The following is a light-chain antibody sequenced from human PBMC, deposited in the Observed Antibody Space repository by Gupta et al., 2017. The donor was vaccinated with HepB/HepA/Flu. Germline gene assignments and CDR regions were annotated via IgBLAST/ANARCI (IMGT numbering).Light chain of an antibody. Sequence: EIVLTHSPATFSSSPGERATLSCRASKSISYFLDWYQQKPGQAPRLLIYDASNRASGIPARFSGSGSGTDFTLTISSLEPEDFAVYYCLQRSNCPRAFGHGTTLDIK. J-gene: IGKJ3*01. CDR2: DAS. V-gene: IGKV3-11*01. CDR1: KSISYF. CDR3: LQRSNCPRA.